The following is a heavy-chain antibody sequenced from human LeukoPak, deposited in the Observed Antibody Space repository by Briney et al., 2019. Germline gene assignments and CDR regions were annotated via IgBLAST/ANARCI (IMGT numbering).Heavy chain of an antibody. Sequence: PGGSLRLSCAASGFTFDDYAMHWVRHAPGKGLEWVSGISWNSGSIGYADSVKGRFTISRDNAKNSLYLQMNSLRAEDMALYYCANGQEQWLFDAFDIWGQGTMVTVSS. J-gene: IGHJ3*02. CDR1: GFTFDDYA. CDR2: ISWNSGSI. V-gene: IGHV3-9*03. CDR3: ANGQEQWLFDAFDI. D-gene: IGHD6-19*01.